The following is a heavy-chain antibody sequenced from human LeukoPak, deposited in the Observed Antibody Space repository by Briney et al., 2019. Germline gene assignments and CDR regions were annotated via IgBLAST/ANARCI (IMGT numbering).Heavy chain of an antibody. V-gene: IGHV3-7*01. J-gene: IGHJ5*02. Sequence: PGGSLRLSCAASGFTFSNYWMIWVRQAPGKGLEWVANINEDASKKYYVDSVEGRFTISRDDAKNSLYLQMNSLRAEDTAMYYCATSTYSSSPSWGQGTLVTASS. D-gene: IGHD6-6*01. CDR3: ATSTYSSSPS. CDR1: GFTFSNYW. CDR2: INEDASKK.